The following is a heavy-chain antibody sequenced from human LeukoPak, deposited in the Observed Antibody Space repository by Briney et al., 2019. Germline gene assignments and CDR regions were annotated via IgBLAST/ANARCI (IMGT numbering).Heavy chain of an antibody. Sequence: GGSLRLSCAASGFTFSSYWMHWVRQVPGRGLVWVSRINSDGSSTTYADSVKGRFTISRDNAKNTLYLQMNSLRVEDTAVYYCVREPQAEYYFDYWGQGTLVTVSS. J-gene: IGHJ4*02. V-gene: IGHV3-74*01. D-gene: IGHD1-14*01. CDR2: INSDGSST. CDR3: VREPQAEYYFDY. CDR1: GFTFSSYW.